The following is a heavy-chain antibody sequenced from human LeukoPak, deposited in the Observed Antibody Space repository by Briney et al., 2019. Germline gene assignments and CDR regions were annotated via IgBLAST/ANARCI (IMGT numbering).Heavy chain of an antibody. D-gene: IGHD3-22*01. CDR2: VYSSGRT. Sequence: SETLSLTCIISGGSINGYYWNWIRQSAGKGLEWIGRVYSSGRTNYNPSLESRVTMSLEAPKKQLSLKLTSVTAADTAVYYCARGKYDASGYYQQFEFWGQGTRVTVSS. CDR3: ARGKYDASGYYQQFEF. CDR1: GGSINGYY. V-gene: IGHV4-4*07. J-gene: IGHJ4*02.